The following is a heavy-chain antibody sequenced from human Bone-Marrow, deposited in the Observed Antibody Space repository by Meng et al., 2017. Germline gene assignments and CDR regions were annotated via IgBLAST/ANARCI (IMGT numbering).Heavy chain of an antibody. CDR3: ARAFYDSSGYYYYGMDV. V-gene: IGHV4-34*01. J-gene: IGHJ6*01. Sequence: GSLRLSCAVYGGSFSGYYWSWIRQPPGKGLEWIGEINHSGSTNYNPSLKSRVTISVDTSKNQFSLKLSSVTAADPAVYYCARAFYDSSGYYYYGMDVWGQGTTVT. CDR1: GGSFSGYY. CDR2: INHSGST. D-gene: IGHD3-22*01.